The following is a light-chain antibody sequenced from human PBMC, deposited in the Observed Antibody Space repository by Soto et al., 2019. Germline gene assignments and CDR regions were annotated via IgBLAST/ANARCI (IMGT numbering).Light chain of an antibody. J-gene: IGKJ4*01. Sequence: DIVMTQSPDSLAVSLGERATINCKSSQSVLYSSNNKNYLAWYQQKPGQPPKLLIYWASTRESGVPDLFSGSGSGTDFTLAISSLQAEDVAVYCCQQYYSTPLTFGGGTKVEIK. V-gene: IGKV4-1*01. CDR3: QQYYSTPLT. CDR2: WAS. CDR1: QSVLYSSNNKNY.